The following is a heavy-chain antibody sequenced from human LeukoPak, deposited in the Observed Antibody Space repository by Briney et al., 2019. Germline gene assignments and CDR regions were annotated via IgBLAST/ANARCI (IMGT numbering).Heavy chain of an antibody. CDR2: ISRSGDTI. J-gene: IGHJ3*02. CDR3: AKDRGRSGYDAFDI. Sequence: PGGSLRLSCAASGFTFSTFSLNWIRQAPGKGLEWVAYISRSGDTIYYADSVRGRFTISRDNAKNSLYLQMNCLRAEDTALYYCAKDRGRSGYDAFDIWGQGTMVTVSS. CDR1: GFTFSTFS. D-gene: IGHD6-19*01. V-gene: IGHV3-48*04.